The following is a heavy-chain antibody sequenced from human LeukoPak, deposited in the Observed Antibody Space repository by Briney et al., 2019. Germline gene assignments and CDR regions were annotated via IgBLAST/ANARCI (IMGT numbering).Heavy chain of an antibody. V-gene: IGHV3-30*03. J-gene: IGHJ4*02. D-gene: IGHD5-18*01. CDR3: ASGGYSYVYPAHY. CDR1: GFTFSSYG. CDR2: ISYDGSNK. Sequence: GGSLRLSCAASGFTFSSYGMHWVRQAPGKGLEGVAVISYDGSNKYYADSVKGRFTISRDNSKNTLYLQMNSLRAEDTAVYYCASGGYSYVYPAHYWGQGTLVTVSS.